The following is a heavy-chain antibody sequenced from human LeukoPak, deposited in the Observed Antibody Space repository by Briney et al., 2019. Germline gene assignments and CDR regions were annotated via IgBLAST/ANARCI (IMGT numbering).Heavy chain of an antibody. Sequence: ASVKVSCKASGYTFTRYGISWVRQAPGQGLQWLGWISASNGNTNYAQKFRDRVAMSTDTSTGTAYLDVRSLTSDDTAVYYCARDHSNWNYAPDFWGQGTLVIVSS. CDR2: ISASNGNT. J-gene: IGHJ4*02. V-gene: IGHV1-18*01. D-gene: IGHD1-7*01. CDR3: ARDHSNWNYAPDF. CDR1: GYTFTRYG.